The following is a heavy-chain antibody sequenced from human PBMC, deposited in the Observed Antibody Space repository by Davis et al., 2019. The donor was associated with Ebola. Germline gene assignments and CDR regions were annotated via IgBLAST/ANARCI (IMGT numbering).Heavy chain of an antibody. D-gene: IGHD3-9*01. CDR2: VNHSGST. CDR1: GGSFSGYY. Sequence: MPSETLSLTCAVYGGSFSGYYWSWIRQPPGKGLEWIGEVNHSGSTNYNPSLKTRVTISVDRSKNQFSLKLSSVTAADTAVYYCARDSISDAFDIWGQGTMVTVSS. CDR3: ARDSISDAFDI. J-gene: IGHJ3*02. V-gene: IGHV4-34*01.